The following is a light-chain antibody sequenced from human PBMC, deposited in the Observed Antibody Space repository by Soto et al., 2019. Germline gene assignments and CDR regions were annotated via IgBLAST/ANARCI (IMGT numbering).Light chain of an antibody. V-gene: IGLV2-23*01. CDR1: SSDVGSYNL. CDR2: EGS. Sequence: QSALTQPASVSGSPEQPITISCTGTSSDVGSYNLVSWYQQHPGKAPKLIIYEGSKRPSGISNRFSGSKSDNTASLTISVLQAEGEAAYYCCSYSDTTTLVFGGGTKLAVL. CDR3: CSYSDTTTLV. J-gene: IGLJ2*01.